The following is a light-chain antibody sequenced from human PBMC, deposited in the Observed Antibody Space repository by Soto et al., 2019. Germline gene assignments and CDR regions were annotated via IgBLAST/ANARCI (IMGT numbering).Light chain of an antibody. CDR1: QAITNE. V-gene: IGKV1-17*01. CDR2: NAS. Sequence: DIQMTQYPSSLSASVGDRVTITGRASQAITNELGWYQQKPGKAPRRLIYNASNLQSGVPSRFSGSGFGTEFTLTISSLQPEDIATYYCLQHENYPWTFGQGTKVAIK. CDR3: LQHENYPWT. J-gene: IGKJ1*01.